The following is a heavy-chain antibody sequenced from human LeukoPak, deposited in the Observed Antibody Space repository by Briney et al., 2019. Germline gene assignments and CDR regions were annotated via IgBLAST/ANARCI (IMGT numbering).Heavy chain of an antibody. Sequence: GGSLRLSCAASGFTFSLYSMNWVRQAPGKGLEWVSSISSSSSHIYYADSVKGRFSISRDNAKNSLYLQINSLRTEDTAVYYCARNRQPIAAAGNDYWGQGTLVTVSS. CDR2: ISSSSSHI. J-gene: IGHJ4*02. V-gene: IGHV3-21*01. D-gene: IGHD6-13*01. CDR1: GFTFSLYS. CDR3: ARNRQPIAAAGNDY.